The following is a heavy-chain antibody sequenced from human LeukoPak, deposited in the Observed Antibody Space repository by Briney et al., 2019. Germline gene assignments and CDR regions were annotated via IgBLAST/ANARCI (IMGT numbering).Heavy chain of an antibody. CDR1: GYTFTSYG. CDR3: ARVPRLMTTVDY. CDR2: ISAYNGNT. D-gene: IGHD4-17*01. Sequence: ASVKVPCKASGYTFTSYGISWVRQAPGQGLEWMGWISAYNGNTNYAQKLQGRVTMTTDTSTSTAYMELRSLRSDDTAVYYCARVPRLMTTVDYWGQGTLVTVSS. V-gene: IGHV1-18*01. J-gene: IGHJ4*02.